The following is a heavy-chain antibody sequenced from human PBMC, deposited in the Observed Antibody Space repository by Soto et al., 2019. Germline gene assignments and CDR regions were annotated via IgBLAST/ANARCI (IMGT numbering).Heavy chain of an antibody. Sequence: GGSLRLSCVASGFTFGSRAMSWVRQAPGEGLEWVSTITGTGGDTKYADSVRGRFTISRDNSKNTRYLQMSNLRAEDSAVYYCARGSKDSNPGSRICDCWGRGTRVTVCS. D-gene: IGHD3-10*01. CDR1: GFTFGSRA. J-gene: IGHJ4*02. V-gene: IGHV3-23*01. CDR3: ARGSKDSNPGSRICDC. CDR2: ITGTGGDT.